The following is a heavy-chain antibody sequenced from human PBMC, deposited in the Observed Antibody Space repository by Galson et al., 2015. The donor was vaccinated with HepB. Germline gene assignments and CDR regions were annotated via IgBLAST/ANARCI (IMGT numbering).Heavy chain of an antibody. CDR3: ARVSGSCFDY. Sequence: SLRLSCAASGFTFSSYAMHWVRQAPGKGLEWVAVISYDGSNKYYADSVKGRFTISRDNSKNTLYLQMNSLRAEDTAVYYCARVSGSCFDYWGQGTLVTVSS. CDR1: GFTFSSYA. CDR2: ISYDGSNK. V-gene: IGHV3-30*04. D-gene: IGHD6-19*01. J-gene: IGHJ4*02.